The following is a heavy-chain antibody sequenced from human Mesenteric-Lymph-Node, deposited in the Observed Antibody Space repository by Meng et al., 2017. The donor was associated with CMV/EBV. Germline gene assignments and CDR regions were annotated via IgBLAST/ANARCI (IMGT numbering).Heavy chain of an antibody. Sequence: SETLSLTCTVSGGSISSSSYYWGWIRQPPGKGLEWIGSIYYSGSTYYNPSLKSRVTISVDTSKNQFSLKLSSVTAADTAVYYCARVYCSSTSCRGRDAFDIWGQGTMVTVSS. CDR3: ARVYCSSTSCRGRDAFDI. V-gene: IGHV4-39*07. D-gene: IGHD2-2*01. J-gene: IGHJ3*02. CDR2: IYYSGST. CDR1: GGSISSSSYY.